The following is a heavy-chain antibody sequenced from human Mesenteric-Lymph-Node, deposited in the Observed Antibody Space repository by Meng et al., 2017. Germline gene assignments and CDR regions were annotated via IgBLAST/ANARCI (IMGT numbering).Heavy chain of an antibody. CDR3: ARDRHANVDMTPAHAFDI. Sequence: ASVKVSCKASGYTFTSYYMHWVRQAPGQGLEWMGIINPSGGSTSYAQKFQGRVTMTRDTSTSTVYMELSSLRSEGTAVYYCARDRHANVDMTPAHAFDIWGQGTMVTVSS. CDR1: GYTFTSYY. J-gene: IGHJ3*02. V-gene: IGHV1-46*01. CDR2: INPSGGST. D-gene: IGHD5-12*01.